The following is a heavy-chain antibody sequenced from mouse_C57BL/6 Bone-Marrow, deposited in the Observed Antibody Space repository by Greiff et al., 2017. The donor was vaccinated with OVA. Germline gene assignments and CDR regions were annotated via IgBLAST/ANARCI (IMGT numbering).Heavy chain of an antibody. J-gene: IGHJ3*01. V-gene: IGHV14-4*01. CDR1: GFNIKDDY. D-gene: IGHD1-1*01. CDR2: IDPENGDT. Sequence: VQLQQSGAELVRPGASVKLSCTASGFNIKDDYMHWVKQRPEQGLEWIGWIDPENGDTEYASKFQGKATITADTSSNTASLQLSSLTSEDTAVYYCTPIHFTTVVATEAYWGQGTLVTVSA. CDR3: TPIHFTTVVATEAY.